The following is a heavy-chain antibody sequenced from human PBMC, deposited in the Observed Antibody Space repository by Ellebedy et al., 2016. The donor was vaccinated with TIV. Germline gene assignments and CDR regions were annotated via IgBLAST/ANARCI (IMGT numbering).Heavy chain of an antibody. J-gene: IGHJ5*02. CDR3: ARGPRTYSSNNAWINPNNCFDP. CDR2: IRHSGRT. V-gene: IGHV4-34*01. Sequence: MPSETLSLTCAVYGGSFSDYYWSWIRQPPGRGLEWIGEIRHSGRTNYNLSLKSRVSMSVDTSKNQFALRLRVTAADTAVYYCARGPRTYSSNNAWINPNNCFDPWGQGTLVTVSS. CDR1: GGSFSDYY. D-gene: IGHD4-11*01.